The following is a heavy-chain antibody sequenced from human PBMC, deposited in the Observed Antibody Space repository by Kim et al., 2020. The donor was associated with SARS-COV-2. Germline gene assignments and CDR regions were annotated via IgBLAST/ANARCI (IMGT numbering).Heavy chain of an antibody. CDR1: GFNCNSYS. CDR3: ARGPLSMTMVRGMITTSFFYFYTMDA. V-gene: IGHV3-48*02. Sequence: GGSLRLSCTGSGFNCNSYSMKWVRQAPGKGLEWVSYISSSSNTVYYAGSVRGRFTISRDNAKNSLFLQMNSLRDEDTAVYYCARGPLSMTMVRGMITTSFFYFYTMDAWGQGTTLPVSS. D-gene: IGHD3-10*01. CDR2: ISSSSNTV. J-gene: IGHJ6*02.